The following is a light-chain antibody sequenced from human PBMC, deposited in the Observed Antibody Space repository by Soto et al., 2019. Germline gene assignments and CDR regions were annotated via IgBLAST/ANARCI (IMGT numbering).Light chain of an antibody. V-gene: IGLV1-40*01. Sequence: QSVLTQPPSVSGAPGQRVTISCTGSSSNIGSEYDVHWYQQLPGTAPKLLIYGNNNRPSGVPDRFSGSRSGTSASLAISGLQAEDEADYYCQSFDSSLSGSEVFGTGTKVTVL. CDR3: QSFDSSLSGSEV. CDR1: SSNIGSEYD. CDR2: GNN. J-gene: IGLJ1*01.